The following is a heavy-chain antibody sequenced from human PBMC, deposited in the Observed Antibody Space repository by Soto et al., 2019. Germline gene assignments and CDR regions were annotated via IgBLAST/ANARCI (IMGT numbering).Heavy chain of an antibody. CDR2: INSDGSRT. V-gene: IGHV3-74*03. CDR3: ASTVSMVRGHGMDV. J-gene: IGHJ6*02. CDR1: GFTFSSYW. Sequence: EVQLVESGGGLLQPGGSLRLSCAASGFTFSSYWMHWVRQAPGKGLVWVSRINSDGSRTTYADSVKGRFTISRDNAKNRLYLQMNSLSAEDTAVYYCASTVSMVRGHGMDVWGQGTTVTVSS. D-gene: IGHD3-10*01.